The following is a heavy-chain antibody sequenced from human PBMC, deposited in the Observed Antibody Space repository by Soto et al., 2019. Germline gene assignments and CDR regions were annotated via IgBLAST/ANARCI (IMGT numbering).Heavy chain of an antibody. J-gene: IGHJ5*01. CDR1: GGSISSYY. CDR2: IYYTGTT. D-gene: IGHD3-22*01. CDR3: ARLGGFYQSLDS. V-gene: IGHV4-59*08. Sequence: SETLSLTCTVSGGSISSYYWSWIRQPPGKGLEWIGYIYYTGTTTYNPFIKSRVTISVDSSKNQFSLNLTSVSAADTAVYYCARLGGFYQSLDSWGQGTLVTVSS.